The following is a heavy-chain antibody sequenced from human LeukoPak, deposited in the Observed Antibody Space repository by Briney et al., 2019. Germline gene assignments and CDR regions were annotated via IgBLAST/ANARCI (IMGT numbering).Heavy chain of an antibody. V-gene: IGHV4-4*02. Sequence: GSLRLSCAASGFTFSSYYMHWVRQPPGKGLEWIGEVFHSGSTNYNPSLKGRVTVSVDKSKNQFSLKLNSVTAADTAVYYCARDLYGSGTRFDYWGQGTLVTASS. CDR2: VFHSGST. CDR3: ARDLYGSGTRFDY. D-gene: IGHD3-10*01. J-gene: IGHJ4*02. CDR1: GFTFSSYY.